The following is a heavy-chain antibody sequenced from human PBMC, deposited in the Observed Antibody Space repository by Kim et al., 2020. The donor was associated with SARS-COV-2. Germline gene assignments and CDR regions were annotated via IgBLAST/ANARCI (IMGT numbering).Heavy chain of an antibody. CDR3: AREGIAARGGMDV. V-gene: IGHV3-33*01. Sequence: YYADSVKRRFTISRDKSKNTLYLQMNSLRAEDTAVYYCAREGIAARGGMDVWGQGTTVTVSS. J-gene: IGHJ6*02. D-gene: IGHD6-13*01.